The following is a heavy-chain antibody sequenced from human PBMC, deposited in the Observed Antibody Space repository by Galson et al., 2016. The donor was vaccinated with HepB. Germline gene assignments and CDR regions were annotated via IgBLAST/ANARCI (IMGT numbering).Heavy chain of an antibody. CDR1: GDSISDSNW. CDR2: IFHSGDI. D-gene: IGHD3-10*01. Sequence: SETLSLTCAVSGDSISDSNWWSWVRQPPGKGLEWIGQIFHSGDILYNPSLKSRVTISMDKSKNQFSLNLTSVTAADTAVYYCARRGYYGSGNPFDYWGQGILVAVSS. J-gene: IGHJ4*02. CDR3: ARRGYYGSGNPFDY. V-gene: IGHV4-4*02.